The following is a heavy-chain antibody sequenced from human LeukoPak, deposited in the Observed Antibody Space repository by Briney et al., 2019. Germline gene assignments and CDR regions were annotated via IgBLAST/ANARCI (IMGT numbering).Heavy chain of an antibody. CDR3: ARHGFGSWSYNWFDP. CDR2: IYYSGST. Sequence: SETLSPTCTVSGGSISSYYWSWIRQPPGKGLEWIGYIYYSGSTNYNPSLKSRVTISVDTSKNQFSLKLSSVTAADTAVYYCARHGFGSWSYNWFDPWGQGTLVTVSS. V-gene: IGHV4-59*08. J-gene: IGHJ5*02. CDR1: GGSISSYY. D-gene: IGHD6-13*01.